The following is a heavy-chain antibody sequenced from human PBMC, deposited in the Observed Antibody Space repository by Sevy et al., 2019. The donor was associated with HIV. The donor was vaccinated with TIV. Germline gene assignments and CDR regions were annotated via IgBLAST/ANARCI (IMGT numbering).Heavy chain of an antibody. D-gene: IGHD2-15*01. CDR1: GFTVNTNY. Sequence: RGSLRLSCTASGFTVNTNYMSWVRQAPEKGLERVSVIYSGGSTYYADSVKGRFTISRDNSKNTVYLQMNSLRAEDTAVYYCTRFSGGSKGTAFDYWGQGTLVTVSS. J-gene: IGHJ4*02. CDR2: IYSGGST. V-gene: IGHV3-53*01. CDR3: TRFSGGSKGTAFDY.